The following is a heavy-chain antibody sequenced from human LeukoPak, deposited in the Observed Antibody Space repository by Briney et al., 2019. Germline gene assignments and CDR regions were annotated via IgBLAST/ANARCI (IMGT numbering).Heavy chain of an antibody. J-gene: IGHJ3*02. D-gene: IGHD2-15*01. CDR2: NHYNWSS. CDR1: GRFHRNYH. V-gene: IGHV4-59*08. Sequence: SDTLSLTCTLWGRFHRNYHGRWLPQPPGEGLEGGGYNHYNWSSNYKPSLNSPITISVDTSKNQFSLKLSSVTAADTAVYHCARHDWRGGAFDIWGQGTMVTASS. CDR3: ARHDWRGGAFDI.